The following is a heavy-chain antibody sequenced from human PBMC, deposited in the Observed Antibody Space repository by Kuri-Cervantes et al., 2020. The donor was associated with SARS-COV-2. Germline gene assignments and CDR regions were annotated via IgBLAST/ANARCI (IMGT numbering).Heavy chain of an antibody. D-gene: IGHD3-3*01. J-gene: IGHJ6*02. CDR3: TRLPSIGVVIYGMDV. CDR2: IRSKANSYAT. Sequence: ETLSLTCAASGFTFSGSAMHWVRQASGKGLEWVGRIRSKANSYATAYAASVKGRFTISRDDSKNTAYLQMNSLKTEDTAVYYCTRLPSIGVVIYGMDVWGQGTTVTVSS. V-gene: IGHV3-73*01. CDR1: GFTFSGSA.